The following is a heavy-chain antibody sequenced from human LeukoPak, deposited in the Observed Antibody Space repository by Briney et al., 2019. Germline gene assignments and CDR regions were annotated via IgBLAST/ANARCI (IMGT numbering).Heavy chain of an antibody. J-gene: IGHJ4*02. CDR1: GGSLSTNSHC. Sequence: PSGTLSLTWTVSGGSLSTNSHCWGWIRQSPGTGLEWLGRCYYSGSTIDSPSLNSRVTISVDTSKSQFTLKLSSVTAADTAVYYCARHTQWLAYFDYWGQGTLVTVSS. V-gene: IGHV4-39*01. CDR3: ARHTQWLAYFDY. CDR2: CYYSGST. D-gene: IGHD6-19*01.